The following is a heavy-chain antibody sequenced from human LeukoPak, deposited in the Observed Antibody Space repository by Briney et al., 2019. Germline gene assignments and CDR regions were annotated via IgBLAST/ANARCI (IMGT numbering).Heavy chain of an antibody. CDR2: IYITGST. Sequence: SSETLSLTCTVSGDSVSSSSYYWTWIRQSAGKGLEWIGRIYITGSTNYNPSLKSRVTISLDTSKNQFSLKLTSVTVADTAVYYCARDLGLHDFWSGYSFDYWGQGTLVTVSS. V-gene: IGHV4-61*02. D-gene: IGHD3-3*01. J-gene: IGHJ4*02. CDR3: ARDLGLHDFWSGYSFDY. CDR1: GDSVSSSSYY.